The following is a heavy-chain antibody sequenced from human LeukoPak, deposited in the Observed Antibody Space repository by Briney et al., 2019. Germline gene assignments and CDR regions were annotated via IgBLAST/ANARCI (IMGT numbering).Heavy chain of an antibody. CDR1: GFSVSNYY. V-gene: IGHV3-66*03. Sequence: PGGSLRLSCAATGFSVSNYYMSWVRQAPGKGLEWVSLIRDSGETFYIDSVKGRFNISRDGSKNTVYLQMNRLRVEDTAVYFCARDRAATQHWVEFDLWGQGTLVTVSS. CDR3: ARDRAATQHWVEFDL. J-gene: IGHJ5*02. CDR2: IRDSGET. D-gene: IGHD3-3*02.